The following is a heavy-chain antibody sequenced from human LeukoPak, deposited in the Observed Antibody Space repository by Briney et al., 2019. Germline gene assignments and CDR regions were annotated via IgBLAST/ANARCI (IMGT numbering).Heavy chain of an antibody. D-gene: IGHD3-9*01. V-gene: IGHV3-30*18. CDR3: AKDPYYDILTGYLEY. CDR1: GFTFSSYG. CDR2: ISYDGSNK. J-gene: IGHJ4*02. Sequence: GGSLRLSCAASGFTFSSYGMHWVRQAPGKGLKGVAVISYDGSNKYYADSVKGRLTISRDNSKSPLYLQMNSLRAEDTAVYYCAKDPYYDILTGYLEYWGQGTLVTVSS.